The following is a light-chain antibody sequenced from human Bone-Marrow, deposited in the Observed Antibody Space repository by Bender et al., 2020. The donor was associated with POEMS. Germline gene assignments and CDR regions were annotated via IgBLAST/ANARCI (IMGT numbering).Light chain of an antibody. V-gene: IGLV1-40*01. CDR1: SSNTGSGYD. CDR3: CSYAGGFTSFV. J-gene: IGLJ1*01. Sequence: QSVLTQPPSVSGAPGQRVTISCTGSSSNTGSGYDINWYQHLPGTAPKLLIYGYNNRPSGVPDRFSGSKSGTSASLAITGLQGDDEADYYCCSYAGGFTSFVFGTGTKVTVL. CDR2: GYN.